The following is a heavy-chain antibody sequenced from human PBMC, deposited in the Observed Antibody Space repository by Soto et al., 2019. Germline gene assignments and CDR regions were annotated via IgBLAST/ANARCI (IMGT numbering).Heavy chain of an antibody. CDR2: INPIFGTA. D-gene: IGHD6-19*01. CDR1: GGTFSSYA. V-gene: IGHV1-69*01. Sequence: QVQLVQSGAGVKKPGSSVKVSCKASGGTFSSYAISWVRQAPGQGLEWMGGINPIFGTANYAQKFQGRVTITADESTSTAYMELSSLRSEDTAVYYCARRRTWLRQDDAFDIWGQGTMVTVSS. J-gene: IGHJ3*02. CDR3: ARRRTWLRQDDAFDI.